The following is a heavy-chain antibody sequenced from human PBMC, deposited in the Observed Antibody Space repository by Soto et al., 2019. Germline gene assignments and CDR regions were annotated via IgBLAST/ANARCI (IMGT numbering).Heavy chain of an antibody. CDR3: VMVDNYVTPTPQDV. J-gene: IGHJ6*02. D-gene: IGHD3-16*01. V-gene: IGHV1-18*01. Sequence: QVQLVQSGDEVKKPGASVKVSCKASGYIFVNYGIAWVRQAPGQGLEGMGWISPYTGNTHSATQVQGRITMTTDTSTSTAYMDLGSLTSDETAVYYCVMVDNYVTPTPQDVWGQGTTVTVSS. CDR1: GYIFVNYG. CDR2: ISPYTGNT.